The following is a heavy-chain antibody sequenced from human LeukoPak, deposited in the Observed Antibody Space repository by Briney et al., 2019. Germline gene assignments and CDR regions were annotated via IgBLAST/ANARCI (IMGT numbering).Heavy chain of an antibody. D-gene: IGHD6-19*01. Sequence: GGFLRLSCAASGFTFSSYAMHWVRQAPGKGLEWVAVISYDGSNKYYADSVKGRFTISRDNSKNTLYLQMNSLRAEDTAVYYCARDEGSGWDVGWYFDLWGRGTLVTVSS. CDR1: GFTFSSYA. CDR2: ISYDGSNK. V-gene: IGHV3-30*04. CDR3: ARDEGSGWDVGWYFDL. J-gene: IGHJ2*01.